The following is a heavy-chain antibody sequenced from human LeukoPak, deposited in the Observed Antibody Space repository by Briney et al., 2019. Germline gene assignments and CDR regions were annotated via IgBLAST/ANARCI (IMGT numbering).Heavy chain of an antibody. CDR2: ISSSGSTI. J-gene: IGHJ6*02. V-gene: IGHV3-11*01. CDR1: GFTFSDYY. CDR3: ARWYCGGDCYSSPAYYYGMDV. D-gene: IGHD2-21*02. Sequence: GGSLRLSCAASGFTFSDYYMSWIRRAPGKGLEWVSYISSSGSTIYYADSVKGRFTISRDNAKDSLYLQMNSLRAEDTAVYYCARWYCGGDCYSSPAYYYGMDVWGQGTTVTVSS.